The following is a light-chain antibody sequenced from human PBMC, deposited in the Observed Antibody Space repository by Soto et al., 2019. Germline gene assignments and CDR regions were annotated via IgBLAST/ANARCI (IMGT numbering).Light chain of an antibody. CDR1: SSNIGAGYD. Sequence: QAVVTQPPSVSGAPGQRVTISCTGSSSNIGAGYDVHWYQQLPGTAPKLLIYSNNNRPSGVPDRFSGSKSGTSASLAITGLQAEDEADYYCQSFDSSLSGWVFGGGTKLTV. J-gene: IGLJ3*02. CDR2: SNN. CDR3: QSFDSSLSGWV. V-gene: IGLV1-40*01.